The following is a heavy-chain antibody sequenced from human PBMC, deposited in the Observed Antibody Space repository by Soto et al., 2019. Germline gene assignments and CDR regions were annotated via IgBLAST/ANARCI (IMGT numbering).Heavy chain of an antibody. D-gene: IGHD1-26*01. CDR1: GYTFTSYG. Sequence: QVQLVQSGAEVKKPGASVKVSCKASGYTFTSYGISWVRQAPGQGLEWMGWISAYNGNTNYARKLQGRVTMTTDTSTSNAKMERGSLRSDDTAVYSWARAPALELGAYWGQGTLVTVSS. J-gene: IGHJ4*02. CDR3: ARAPALELGAY. V-gene: IGHV1-18*01. CDR2: ISAYNGNT.